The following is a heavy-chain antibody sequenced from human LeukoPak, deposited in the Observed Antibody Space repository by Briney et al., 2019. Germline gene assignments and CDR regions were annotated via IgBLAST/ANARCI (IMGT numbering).Heavy chain of an antibody. CDR2: ISAGGSST. D-gene: IGHD3-22*01. CDR1: GFTFSSYD. J-gene: IGHJ4*02. CDR3: AKLPEDSSGYSDY. Sequence: GGSLRLSCAASGFTFSSYDMSWVRQAPGKGLEWVSAISAGGSSTYYADSVKGRFTISRDNSKNTLYLQMNSLRAADTAVYYCAKLPEDSSGYSDYWGQGTLVTVSS. V-gene: IGHV3-23*01.